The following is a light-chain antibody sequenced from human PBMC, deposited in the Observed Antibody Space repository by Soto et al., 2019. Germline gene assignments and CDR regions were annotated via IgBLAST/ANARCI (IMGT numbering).Light chain of an antibody. V-gene: IGLV2-14*01. J-gene: IGLJ1*01. Sequence: QSVLTQPASVSGSPGQSITISCTGTSSDVGGYNYVSWYQQHPGKAPNLMIYDVSDRPSGVSNRFSGSKSGNTASLTISGLQSEDEADYYCSSYTSSRTYVFGTGTKETVL. CDR1: SSDVGGYNY. CDR3: SSYTSSRTYV. CDR2: DVS.